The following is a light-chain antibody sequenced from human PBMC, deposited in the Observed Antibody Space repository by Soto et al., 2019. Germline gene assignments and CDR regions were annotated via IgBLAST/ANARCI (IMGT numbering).Light chain of an antibody. V-gene: IGLV2-14*03. CDR3: NSYTSLNTVV. CDR1: SSNVGADNY. Sequence: QSVLTQPASVSGAPGQSITISCTGTSSNVGADNYVSWYQQHPGNAPKLMIYDVNNRPSGVSKRFSGSKSGNTASLTISGPQAEDEADYYCNSYTSLNTVVFGGGTKLTVL. J-gene: IGLJ2*01. CDR2: DVN.